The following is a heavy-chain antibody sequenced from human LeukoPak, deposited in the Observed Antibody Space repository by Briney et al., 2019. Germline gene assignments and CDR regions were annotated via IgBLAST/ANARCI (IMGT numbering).Heavy chain of an antibody. V-gene: IGHV3-7*02. CDR2: INQDGNEI. CDR1: KFTFSSSW. D-gene: IGHD2-2*01. Sequence: GGSLRLSCVASKFTFSSSWMTWVRQAPGKGLEWVVNINQDGNEIQYVDSVKGRFTISRDNAKNSLYLQMNSLRAEDTAVYYCTTWTGGVVVTNWGQGTLVTVSS. CDR3: TTWTGGVVVTN. J-gene: IGHJ4*02.